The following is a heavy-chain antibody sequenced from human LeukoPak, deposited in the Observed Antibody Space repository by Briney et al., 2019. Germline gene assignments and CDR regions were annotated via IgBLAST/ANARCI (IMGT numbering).Heavy chain of an antibody. V-gene: IGHV4-59*01. Sequence: KPSETLSLTCAVYGGSFSGYYWSWIRQPPGKGLEWIGYIYYSGSTNYNPSLKSRVTISVDTSKNQFSLKLSSVTAADTAVYYCARCVVRGAVWFDPWGQGTLVTVSS. CDR2: IYYSGST. D-gene: IGHD3-10*01. J-gene: IGHJ5*02. CDR1: GGSFSGYY. CDR3: ARCVVRGAVWFDP.